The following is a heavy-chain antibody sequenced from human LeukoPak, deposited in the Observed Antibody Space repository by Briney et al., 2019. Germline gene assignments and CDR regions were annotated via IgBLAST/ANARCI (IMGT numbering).Heavy chain of an antibody. D-gene: IGHD2-2*01. Sequence: GGSLRLSCAASGFTFSSYSMNWVRQAPGKGLEWVSYISSSSSTIYYADSVKGRFTISRDNAKNSLYLQMNSLRAEDTAVYYCARDAIVYQLHDDRFDYWGQGTLVTVSS. V-gene: IGHV3-48*01. CDR1: GFTFSSYS. CDR2: ISSSSSTI. CDR3: ARDAIVYQLHDDRFDY. J-gene: IGHJ4*02.